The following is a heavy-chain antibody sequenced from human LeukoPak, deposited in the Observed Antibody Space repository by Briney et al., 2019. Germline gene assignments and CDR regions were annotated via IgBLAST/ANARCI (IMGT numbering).Heavy chain of an antibody. CDR2: IYYSGST. V-gene: IGHV4-61*01. CDR1: GGSVSSGSYY. CDR3: ARGPWEYYYDSSGYCPDY. J-gene: IGHJ4*02. D-gene: IGHD3-22*01. Sequence: PSETLSLTCTVSGGSVSSGSYYWSWIRQPPGKGLEWIGYIYYSGSTNYNPSLKSRVTISVDTSKNQFSLKLSSVTAADTAVYYCARGPWEYYYDSSGYCPDYWGQGTLVTVSS.